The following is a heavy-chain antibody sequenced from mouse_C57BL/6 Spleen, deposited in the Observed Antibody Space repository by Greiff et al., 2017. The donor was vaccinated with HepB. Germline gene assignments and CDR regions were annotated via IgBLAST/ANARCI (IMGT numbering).Heavy chain of an antibody. CDR1: GFTFSDYG. D-gene: IGHD2-3*01. Sequence: EVKLQESGGGLVKPGGSLNLSFAASGFTFSDYGMHGVRQAPEKGLEWVAYISSGSSTFYYADTVKGRFTISRDNAKNTLFLQMTSLRSEDTAMYYCARPEDDGYYGFAYWGQGTLVTVSA. CDR3: ARPEDDGYYGFAY. V-gene: IGHV5-17*01. J-gene: IGHJ3*01. CDR2: ISSGSSTF.